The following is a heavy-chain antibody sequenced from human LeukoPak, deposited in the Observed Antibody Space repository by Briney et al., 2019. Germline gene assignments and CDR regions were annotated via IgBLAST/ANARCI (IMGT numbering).Heavy chain of an antibody. Sequence: GGSLRLSCVASGFTFNTYAMHWVRQAPGKGLEWVAVISYDGNTKYYADSVKGRFTISRDNSKSTLYLQMNSLRPEDTAVYYCARDSIVAPALFNFDPGGQGTLVTVSS. V-gene: IGHV3-30-3*01. J-gene: IGHJ5*02. CDR1: GFTFNTYA. CDR2: ISYDGNTK. CDR3: ARDSIVAPALFNFDP. D-gene: IGHD6-13*01.